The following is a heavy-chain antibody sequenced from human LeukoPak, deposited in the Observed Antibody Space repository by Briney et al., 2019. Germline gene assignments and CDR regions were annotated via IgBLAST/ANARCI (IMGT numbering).Heavy chain of an antibody. CDR1: GFTVSSNY. Sequence: PGGSLRLSCAASGFTVSSNYMSWVRQALGKGLEWVSVIYSGGSTYYADSVKGRFTISRHNSKNTLYLQMNSLRAEDTAVYYCARDFYDSSGYYYVSWGQGTLVTVSS. CDR2: IYSGGST. J-gene: IGHJ4*02. D-gene: IGHD3-22*01. V-gene: IGHV3-53*04. CDR3: ARDFYDSSGYYYVS.